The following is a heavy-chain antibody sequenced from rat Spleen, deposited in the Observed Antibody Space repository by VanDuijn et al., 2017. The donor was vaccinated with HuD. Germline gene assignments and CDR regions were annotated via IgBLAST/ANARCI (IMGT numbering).Heavy chain of an antibody. Sequence: QVHLKESGPGLVQSSQTLSLTCTVSGFSLTSNGVSWVRQPPGKGLEWIGAVWSGGSTDYNSPLKSRLLISRDTSKSQVLLKMNSLQAEDTAMYFCARSAKYYYDGSYYYSAYFDYWGQGVMVTVSS. V-gene: IGHV2-16*01. D-gene: IGHD1-12*02. CDR1: GFSLTSNG. CDR2: VWSGGST. CDR3: ARSAKYYYDGSYYYSAYFDY. J-gene: IGHJ2*01.